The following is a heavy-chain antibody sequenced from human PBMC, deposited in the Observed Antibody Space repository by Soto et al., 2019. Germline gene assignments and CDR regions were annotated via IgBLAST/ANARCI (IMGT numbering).Heavy chain of an antibody. Sequence: EVQLLESGGGLVQPGGSLRLSCAASGFPLSTSGMSWVRQAPGKGLEWVSSITGTGGDTYYADSVKGRFTSSRDNSNNMLYLQMNSLRVEDTAVYYCARIRGYWYGLDVWGQGTTITVSS. CDR1: GFPLSTSG. CDR2: ITGTGGDT. V-gene: IGHV3-23*01. CDR3: ARIRGYWYGLDV. J-gene: IGHJ6*02.